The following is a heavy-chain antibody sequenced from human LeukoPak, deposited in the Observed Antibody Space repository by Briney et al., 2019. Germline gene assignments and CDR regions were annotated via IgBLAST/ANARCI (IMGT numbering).Heavy chain of an antibody. CDR3: AKEGDDCWGAAGLEY. D-gene: IGHD2-21*01. CDR1: GVTFSRYY. V-gene: IGHV3-30*02. CDR2: IQYGGTNK. Sequence: SGGSLRLSCAASGVTFSRYYRYWLRQAPGKGLEWFAFIQYGGTNKYNPAVKGRVTVSRDNSKNTLYLQMNSLRGEDTAVYYCAKEGDDCWGAAGLEYWGQGTLVTVSS. J-gene: IGHJ4*02.